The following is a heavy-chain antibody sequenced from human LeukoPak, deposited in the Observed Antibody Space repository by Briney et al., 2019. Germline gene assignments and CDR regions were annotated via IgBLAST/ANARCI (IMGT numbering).Heavy chain of an antibody. CDR3: ARGVPLRDFWSGRPFDY. D-gene: IGHD3-3*01. Sequence: GASVKVSCKASGYTFTGYYIHWMRQAPGQGLEWMGWINPNSGGTNYAQKFQGWVTMTRDTSISTAYMELSRLRSDDTAVYYCARGVPLRDFWSGRPFDYWGQGTLVTVSS. V-gene: IGHV1-2*04. CDR1: GYTFTGYY. J-gene: IGHJ4*02. CDR2: INPNSGGT.